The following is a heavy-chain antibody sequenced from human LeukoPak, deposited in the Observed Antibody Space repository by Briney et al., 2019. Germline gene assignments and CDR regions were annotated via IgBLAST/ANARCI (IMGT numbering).Heavy chain of an antibody. CDR2: IYHSGST. D-gene: IGHD3-3*01. Sequence: PETLSLTCTVSGYSISSGYYWGWIRQPPGKGLEWIGSIYHSGSTYYNPSLKSRVTISVDTSKNQFSLKLSSVTAADTAVYYCARDPLTYYDFWSGYSTQSYYFGYWGQGTLVTASS. J-gene: IGHJ4*02. V-gene: IGHV4-38-2*02. CDR1: GYSISSGYY. CDR3: ARDPLTYYDFWSGYSTQSYYFGY.